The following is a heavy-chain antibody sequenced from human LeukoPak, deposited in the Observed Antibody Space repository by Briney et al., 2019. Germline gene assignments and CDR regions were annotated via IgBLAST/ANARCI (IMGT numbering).Heavy chain of an antibody. Sequence: GGSLRFSRVVSGFTFSSYSMCWVRQAPGKGLEWVSSISSTSGYINYADSVKGRLTISRDNAKNSLYLQMSSLRAEDTAVYYCARVPDSYYYYYMDVWGKGTTVTVSS. D-gene: IGHD1-14*01. CDR3: ARVPDSYYYYYMDV. J-gene: IGHJ6*03. V-gene: IGHV3-21*01. CDR2: ISSTSGYI. CDR1: GFTFSSYS.